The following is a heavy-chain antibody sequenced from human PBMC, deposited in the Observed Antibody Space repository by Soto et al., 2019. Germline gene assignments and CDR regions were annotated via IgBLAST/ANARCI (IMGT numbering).Heavy chain of an antibody. D-gene: IGHD4-17*01. Sequence: QVVLQESGPGLVKPSQTISLTCAVSGDSISSGGYYWSWIRQRPGKGLEWIACIYHRGTTYFNMYIKSRIIISMDTSRNQFSVSLSSVTAADSAVYYCASRHDFGDYPEGFDIWGQGTMVTVAS. CDR2: IYHRGTT. V-gene: IGHV4-31*11. CDR1: GDSISSGGYY. CDR3: ASRHDFGDYPEGFDI. J-gene: IGHJ3*02.